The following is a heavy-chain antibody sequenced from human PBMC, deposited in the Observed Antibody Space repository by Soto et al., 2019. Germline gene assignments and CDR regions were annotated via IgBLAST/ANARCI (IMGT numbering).Heavy chain of an antibody. CDR2: IIPIFGTA. D-gene: IGHD1-26*01. Sequence: QVQLVQSGAEVKKPGSSVKVSCTASGGTFSSYASNWVRQAPGQGLEWMGGIIPIFGTADYAQKFQGRVTITADESTTTAYMQRSSLRSEDTAVYYCASVAAKYYYYGMDVWGQGTTVTVSS. CDR3: ASVAAKYYYYGMDV. J-gene: IGHJ6*02. V-gene: IGHV1-69*12. CDR1: GGTFSSYA.